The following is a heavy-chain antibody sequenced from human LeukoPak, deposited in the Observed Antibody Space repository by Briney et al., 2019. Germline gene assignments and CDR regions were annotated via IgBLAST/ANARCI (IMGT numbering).Heavy chain of an antibody. Sequence: GGSLRLSCAASGFTFSSYAMSWVRQAPGKGLEWVSAISGSGGSTYYADSVKGRFTISRDNSKNTLYLQMNSLRAEDTAVYYCAKDRGLGYCSGGSCYGVHWGQGTLVAVSS. CDR1: GFTFSSYA. CDR3: AKDRGLGYCSGGSCYGVH. D-gene: IGHD2-15*01. CDR2: ISGSGGST. J-gene: IGHJ4*02. V-gene: IGHV3-23*01.